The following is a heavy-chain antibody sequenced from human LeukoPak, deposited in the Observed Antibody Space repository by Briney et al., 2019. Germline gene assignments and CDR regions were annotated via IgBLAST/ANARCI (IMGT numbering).Heavy chain of an antibody. CDR3: ARDQDSSCYLFDL. V-gene: IGHV1-2*02. J-gene: IGHJ5*02. D-gene: IGHD3-22*01. CDR2: INTNSGGT. CDR1: GYTFTGYY. Sequence: ASVKVSSKASGYTFTGYYMHCVRQAPGQGVEWMGWINTNSGGTNYAQNCQGRVTMTRDTSISPAYMELSRLRSDDTAVYYCARDQDSSCYLFDLWGQGTLVTVSS.